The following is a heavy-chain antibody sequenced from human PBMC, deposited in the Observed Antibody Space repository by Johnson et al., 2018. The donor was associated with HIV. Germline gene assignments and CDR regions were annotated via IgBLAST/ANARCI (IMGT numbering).Heavy chain of an antibody. CDR1: GFTFSSYA. V-gene: IGHV3-48*04. CDR3: ASLSGSGSYSGASAFDI. Sequence: VQLVESGGGVVQPGRSLRLSCAASGFTFSSYAMHWVRQAPGKGLEWVSYISSSGSTIYYADSVKGRFTISRDNAKNSLYLQMNSLRAEDTAVYYCASLSGSGSYSGASAFDIWGQGTMVTVSS. D-gene: IGHD1-26*01. CDR2: ISSSGSTI. J-gene: IGHJ3*02.